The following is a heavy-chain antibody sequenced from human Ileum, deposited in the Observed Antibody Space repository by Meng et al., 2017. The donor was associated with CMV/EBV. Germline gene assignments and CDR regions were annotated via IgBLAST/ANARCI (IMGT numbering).Heavy chain of an antibody. Sequence: SCTMSGVPFRDAYMTWVRQAPGKGLEWIGLIRSEGGHETYAAPVKGRFIISRDDSRNTVYLHMNSLKAEDTAVYFCAWMNTVTSVGQWGQGTLVTVSS. CDR1: GVPFRDAY. CDR3: AWMNTVTSVGQ. D-gene: IGHD4-17*01. V-gene: IGHV3-15*01. CDR2: IRSEGGHET. J-gene: IGHJ4*02.